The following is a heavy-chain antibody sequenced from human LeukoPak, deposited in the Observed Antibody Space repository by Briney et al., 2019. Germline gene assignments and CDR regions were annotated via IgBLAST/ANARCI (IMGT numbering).Heavy chain of an antibody. V-gene: IGHV1-18*01. CDR1: GYTFTSYG. Sequence: ASVKVSCKTSGYTFTSYGVSWVRQAPGQGLEWMGWIGTHNGNTNYAQKFQGRVIMTTDTSTSTAYMELMSLRSDDTAVFYCARIACSGGSCYSQRGAFDIWGQGTMVTVSS. CDR2: IGTHNGNT. J-gene: IGHJ3*02. CDR3: ARIACSGGSCYSQRGAFDI. D-gene: IGHD2-15*01.